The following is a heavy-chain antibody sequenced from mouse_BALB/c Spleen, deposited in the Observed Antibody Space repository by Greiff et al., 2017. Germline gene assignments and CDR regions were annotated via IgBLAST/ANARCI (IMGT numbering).Heavy chain of an antibody. CDR3: ARRFTTVVENYAMDY. Sequence: EVHLVESGGGLVKPGGSLKLSCAASGFTFSSYAMPWVRQTPEKRLEWVATISSGGSYTYYPDSVKGRSTISRDNAKNTLYLQMSSLRSEDTAMYYCARRFTTVVENYAMDYWGQGTSVTVSS. CDR1: GFTFSSYA. CDR2: ISSGGSYT. V-gene: IGHV5-9-3*01. J-gene: IGHJ4*01. D-gene: IGHD1-1*01.